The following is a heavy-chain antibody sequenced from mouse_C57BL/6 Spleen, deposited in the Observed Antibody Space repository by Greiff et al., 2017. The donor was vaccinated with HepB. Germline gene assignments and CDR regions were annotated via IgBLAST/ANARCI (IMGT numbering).Heavy chain of an antibody. V-gene: IGHV1-64*01. D-gene: IGHD1-1*02. Sequence: VQLQQPGAELVKPGASVKLSCKASGYTFTSYWMHWVKQRPGQGLEWIGMIHPNSGSTNYNEKFKSKATLTVDKSSSTAYMQLSSLTSEDSAVYYCARVKVRTMVGMDYWGQGTSVTVSS. CDR1: GYTFTSYW. J-gene: IGHJ4*01. CDR3: ARVKVRTMVGMDY. CDR2: IHPNSGST.